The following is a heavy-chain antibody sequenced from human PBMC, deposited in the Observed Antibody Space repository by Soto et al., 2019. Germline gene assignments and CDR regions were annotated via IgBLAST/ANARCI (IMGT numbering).Heavy chain of an antibody. CDR1: GYTFTSYG. D-gene: IGHD4-17*01. V-gene: IGHV1-18*01. CDR3: ARDPAISYGDYEVGIRDY. CDR2: ISAYNGNT. Sequence: QVQLVQSGAEVKKPGSSVKVSCKASGYTFTSYGISWVRQAPGQGLEWMGWISAYNGNTNYAQKLQGRVTMTTDTSTSTAYMELRSLRSDDTAVYYCARDPAISYGDYEVGIRDYWGQGTLVTVSS. J-gene: IGHJ4*02.